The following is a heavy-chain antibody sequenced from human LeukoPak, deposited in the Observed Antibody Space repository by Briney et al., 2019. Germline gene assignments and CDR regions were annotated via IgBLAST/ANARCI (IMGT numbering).Heavy chain of an antibody. CDR3: SREHESASDY. V-gene: IGHV4-39*02. J-gene: IGHJ4*02. CDR2: IYYTGTS. CDR1: GGSISSSGHH. Sequence: SETLSLTCTVSGGSISSSGHHWAWIRQPPGKGLEWIASIYYTGTSYYNPSLKSRLTISVDSSRDQFSLRLSSVTAADTGVYYCSREHESASDYWGQGILVTVSS.